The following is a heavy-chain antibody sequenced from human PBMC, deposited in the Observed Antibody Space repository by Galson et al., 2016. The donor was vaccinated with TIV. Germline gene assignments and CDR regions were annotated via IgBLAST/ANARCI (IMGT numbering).Heavy chain of an antibody. V-gene: IGHV3-23*01. CDR2: ISVSGGST. CDR1: EFTFSNYA. J-gene: IGHJ6*02. Sequence: SLRLSCAASEFTFSNYAMNWVRQAPGKGLEWVSAISVSGGSTYYADSVKGRFTVSRDNSKNTLYLQMISLRAEDTALYYCAKGGSGSYWDYGMDVWGQGTTVTVSS. CDR3: AKGGSGSYWDYGMDV. D-gene: IGHD3-10*01.